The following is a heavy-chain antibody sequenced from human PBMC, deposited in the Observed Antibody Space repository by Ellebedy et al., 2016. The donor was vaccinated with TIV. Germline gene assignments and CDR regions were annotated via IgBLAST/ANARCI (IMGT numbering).Heavy chain of an antibody. D-gene: IGHD4-17*01. J-gene: IGHJ3*02. Sequence: GESLKISCGASGFSFRSYWMTWVRQAPGKGLEWVANINQDGSDKYYVDSVKGRFTIARDNANNSLYLQMSSLRVEDTAGYYCETDGSYGDYRSPTHAFVMWGQGTMVAVSS. CDR1: GFSFRSYW. CDR2: INQDGSDK. V-gene: IGHV3-7*01. CDR3: ETDGSYGDYRSPTHAFVM.